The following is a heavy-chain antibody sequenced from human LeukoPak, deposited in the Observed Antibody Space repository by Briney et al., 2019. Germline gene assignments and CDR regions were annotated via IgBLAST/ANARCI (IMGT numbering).Heavy chain of an antibody. D-gene: IGHD1-26*01. J-gene: IGHJ4*02. V-gene: IGHV1-18*01. CDR3: ARDLVDGVGAPGAY. Sequence: ASVKASCKASGYTFTNYGITWMRQAPGQGLEWMGWINTYNGNTNYAQKLQGRVTITTDTSTSTAYMELRSLRSDDTAVFYCARDLVDGVGAPGAYWGQGALVTVSS. CDR2: INTYNGNT. CDR1: GYTFTNYG.